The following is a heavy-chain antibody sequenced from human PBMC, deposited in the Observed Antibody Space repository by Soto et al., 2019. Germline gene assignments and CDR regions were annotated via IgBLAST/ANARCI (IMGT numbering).Heavy chain of an antibody. Sequence: SETLSLTCTVSGGSISSYYWSWIRQPPGKGLEWIGYIYYSGSTNYNPSLKSRVTISVDTSKNQFSLKLSSVTAADTAVYYCARERVTTVTTAYYYYGMDVWGQGTTVTVSS. V-gene: IGHV4-59*01. J-gene: IGHJ6*02. D-gene: IGHD4-4*01. CDR1: GGSISSYY. CDR2: IYYSGST. CDR3: ARERVTTVTTAYYYYGMDV.